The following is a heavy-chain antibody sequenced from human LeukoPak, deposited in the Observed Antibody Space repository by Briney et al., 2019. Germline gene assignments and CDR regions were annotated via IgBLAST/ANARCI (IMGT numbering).Heavy chain of an antibody. J-gene: IGHJ4*02. CDR2: ISAYNGNT. CDR1: GYTFSSYG. D-gene: IGHD5-18*01. Sequence: ASVKVSCKASGYTFSSYGISWVRQAPGQGLEWMGWISAYNGNTNYAQKLQGRVTMTTDTSTSTAYMELRSLRSDDTAVYYCARRYSYGYANDYWGQGTLVTVSS. CDR3: ARRYSYGYANDY. V-gene: IGHV1-18*01.